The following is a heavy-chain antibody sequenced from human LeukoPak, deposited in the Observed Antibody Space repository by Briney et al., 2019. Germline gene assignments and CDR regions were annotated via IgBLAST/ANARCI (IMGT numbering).Heavy chain of an antibody. CDR1: GYTFTSSG. CDR2: ISAYNGNT. V-gene: IGHV1-18*01. CDR3: ARVGRLMVRGVILYYYYYMDV. D-gene: IGHD3-10*01. Sequence: ASVKVSCKASGYTFTSSGISWVRQAPGRGLEWMGWISAYNGNTNYAQKHQGRVTMTTDTSTSTAYMELRSLRSDDTAVYYCARVGRLMVRGVILYYYYYMDVWGKGTTVTISS. J-gene: IGHJ6*03.